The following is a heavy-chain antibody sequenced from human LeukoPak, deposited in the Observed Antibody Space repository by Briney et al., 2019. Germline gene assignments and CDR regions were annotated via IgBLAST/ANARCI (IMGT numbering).Heavy chain of an antibody. J-gene: IGHJ4*02. CDR1: GFTFSSYG. Sequence: GRSLRLSCAASGFTFSSYGMHWVRQAPGKGLEWVAVISYDGSNKYYADSVKGRFTISRDNSKNTLYLQMNSLRAEDTAVYYCAKDPGLFAIAVAGNFDYWGQGTLVTVSS. CDR2: ISYDGSNK. V-gene: IGHV3-30*18. D-gene: IGHD6-19*01. CDR3: AKDPGLFAIAVAGNFDY.